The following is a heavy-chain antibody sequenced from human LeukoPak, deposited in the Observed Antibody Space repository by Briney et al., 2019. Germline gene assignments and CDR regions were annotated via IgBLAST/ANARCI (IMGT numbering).Heavy chain of an antibody. CDR3: ARMYCSSTSCSNFDF. V-gene: IGHV4-4*07. D-gene: IGHD2-2*01. J-gene: IGHJ4*02. CDR1: GGSIRSYY. CDR2: IYTSGST. Sequence: SETLSLTCTVSGGSIRSYYWSCIRQPAGEGLEWIGRIYTSGSTNYNPSLKGRVTMSVDTSKNQFSLKLSSVTAADTAVYYCARMYCSSTSCSNFDFWGQGTLVTVSS.